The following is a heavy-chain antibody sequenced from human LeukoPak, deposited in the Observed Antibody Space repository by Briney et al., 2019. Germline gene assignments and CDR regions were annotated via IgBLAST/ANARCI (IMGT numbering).Heavy chain of an antibody. Sequence: SETLSLTCTVSGGSISNGDYFRTWVRQPPGKGLECIGYIYYTGGTYYTPSLKSRVTISVDTSNNQFSLKVTSVTAADTAVYYCARVRRRGGIDYWGQGTLVIVSS. CDR3: ARVRRRGGIDY. V-gene: IGHV4-30-4*01. CDR1: GGSISNGDYF. D-gene: IGHD3-10*01. J-gene: IGHJ4*02. CDR2: IYYTGGT.